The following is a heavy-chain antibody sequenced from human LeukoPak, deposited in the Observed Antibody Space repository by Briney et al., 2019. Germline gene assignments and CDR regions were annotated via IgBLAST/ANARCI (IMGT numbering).Heavy chain of an antibody. D-gene: IGHD4/OR15-4a*01. V-gene: IGHV3-23*01. CDR1: GFTFSSYA. J-gene: IGHJ5*02. Sequence: GGSLRLSCAASGFTFSSYAMSWVRQAPGKGLEWVSAISGSGGSTYYADSVKGRFTISRDNSKNTLYLQMNRLRAEDTAVYYCAKGSLDYAATTLFDPWGQGTLVTVSS. CDR3: AKGSLDYAATTLFDP. CDR2: ISGSGGST.